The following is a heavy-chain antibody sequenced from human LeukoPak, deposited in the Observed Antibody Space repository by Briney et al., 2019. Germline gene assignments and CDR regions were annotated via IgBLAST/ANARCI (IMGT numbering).Heavy chain of an antibody. V-gene: IGHV3-66*02. D-gene: IGHD6-13*01. CDR3: ARYDSSSWYLGKTQD. J-gene: IGHJ4*02. Sequence: GGSLRLSCAASGFTFSNNYMSWVRQAPGRGLEWVSVIYSGGSTYYADSVKGRFAISRDNSKNTLYLQMNSLRAEDTAVYYCARYDSSSWYLGKTQDWGQGTLVTVSS. CDR2: IYSGGST. CDR1: GFTFSNNY.